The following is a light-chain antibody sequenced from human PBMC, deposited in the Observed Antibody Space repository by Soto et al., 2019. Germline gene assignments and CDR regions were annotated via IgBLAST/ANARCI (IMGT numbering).Light chain of an antibody. CDR3: QQCSNWAMEYT. V-gene: IGKV3-11*01. CDR2: DAS. J-gene: IGKJ2*01. Sequence: EIVLTQSPATRSWSPGERATLPARALQAVSADLAWYQQNPGQDPRLRIYDASNMSSGIPARFSGSGSGTDLTLAIGMLESADVAVDYCQQCSNWAMEYTFGQGTKLEIK. CDR1: QAVSAD.